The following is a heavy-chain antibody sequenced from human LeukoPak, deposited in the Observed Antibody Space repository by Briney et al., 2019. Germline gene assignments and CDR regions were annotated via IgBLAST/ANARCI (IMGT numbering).Heavy chain of an antibody. J-gene: IGHJ5*02. CDR3: TRPSSTSGTTFWFDP. CDR2: ISTGGSTI. CDR1: GFTFSAYY. Sequence: GGSLRLSCAASGFTFSAYYMSWIRQAPGKGLEWVSYISTGGSTIYYAASVKGRFTISRDNAKNSLYLQMNSLRVEDTAVYYCTRPSSTSGTTFWFDPWGQGTLVTVSP. V-gene: IGHV3-11*01. D-gene: IGHD1-1*01.